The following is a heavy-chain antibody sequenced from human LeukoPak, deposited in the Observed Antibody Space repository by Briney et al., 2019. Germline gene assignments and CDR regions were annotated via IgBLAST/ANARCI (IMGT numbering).Heavy chain of an antibody. CDR3: ARDQYGSYGYVGYFDY. D-gene: IGHD5-18*01. CDR1: GGSISSGGYS. Sequence: SETLSLTCAVSGGSISSGGYSWSWIRQPPGKGLEWIGYIYHSGSTYYNPSLKSRVTISVDRSKDQFSLKLSSVTAADTAVYYCARDQYGSYGYVGYFDYWGQGTLVTVSS. V-gene: IGHV4-30-2*01. J-gene: IGHJ4*02. CDR2: IYHSGST.